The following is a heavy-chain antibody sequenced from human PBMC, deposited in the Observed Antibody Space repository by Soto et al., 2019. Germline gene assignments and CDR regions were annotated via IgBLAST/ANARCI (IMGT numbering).Heavy chain of an antibody. Sequence: EVQLVESGGGLVQPGRSLRLSCAVSGFTFDDYAMHWVRQAPGKGLEWVSGISWNSGSIGYADAVKGRFTISRDNAKNSLYLQMNSLRAEDTALYYCAKDLKLGYCSRGSCYDYYYMDVWGKGTTVTVSS. CDR3: AKDLKLGYCSRGSCYDYYYMDV. V-gene: IGHV3-9*01. CDR1: GFTFDDYA. D-gene: IGHD2-15*01. CDR2: ISWNSGSI. J-gene: IGHJ6*03.